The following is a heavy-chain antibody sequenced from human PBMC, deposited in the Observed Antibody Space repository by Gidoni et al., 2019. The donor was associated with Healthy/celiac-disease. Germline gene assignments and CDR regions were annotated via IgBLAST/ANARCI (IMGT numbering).Heavy chain of an antibody. V-gene: IGHV4-31*03. CDR3: ARETGHDYGDYGFGYYYYGMDV. CDR2: IYYSGST. CDR1: GGSISSGGYY. Sequence: QVQLQESGPGLVKPSQTLSLTCTVSGGSISSGGYYWSWIRQHPGKGLEWIGYIYYSGSTYYNPSLKSRVTISVDTSKNQFSLKLSSVTAADTAVYYCARETGHDYGDYGFGYYYYGMDVWGQGTTVTVSS. D-gene: IGHD4-17*01. J-gene: IGHJ6*02.